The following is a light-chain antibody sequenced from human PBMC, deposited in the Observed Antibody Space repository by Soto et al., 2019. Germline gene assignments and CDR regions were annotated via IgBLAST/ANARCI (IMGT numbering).Light chain of an antibody. CDR1: QSISGT. CDR2: GAS. Sequence: EIVRTQSPATLSLSPGGRATLSCRASQSISGTLAWYQQKPGQAPSILIYGASNRATGIPDRFSGSGSGTDFNLTISRLETEDFALYYCQQYGASTITFGQGTRLEIK. CDR3: QQYGASTIT. V-gene: IGKV3-20*01. J-gene: IGKJ5*01.